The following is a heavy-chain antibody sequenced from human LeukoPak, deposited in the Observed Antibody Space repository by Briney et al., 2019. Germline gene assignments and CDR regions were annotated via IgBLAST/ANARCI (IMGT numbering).Heavy chain of an antibody. D-gene: IGHD3-10*01. CDR3: ARMVRGVMYY. Sequence: PGGSLRLSCAASGFTVSRNYMSWVRQAPGKGLEWVLVIYADGTTYYADSVKGRFTISRDNSKNTLYLQMNSLRAEDTAVYYCARMVRGVMYYWGQGTLVTVSS. CDR2: IYADGTT. V-gene: IGHV3-53*01. J-gene: IGHJ4*02. CDR1: GFTVSRNY.